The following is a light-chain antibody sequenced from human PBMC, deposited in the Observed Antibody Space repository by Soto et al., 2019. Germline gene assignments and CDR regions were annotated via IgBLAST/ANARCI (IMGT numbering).Light chain of an antibody. Sequence: EIGLTQSPGTLSLSPGERATLSCSSRQSVNSNYLAWYQQKPGQAPRLLIFGASNRATAIPDRFSGSGSGTDFTITISRLEPEDFAMYYCQHYGSSPTSCTFGQGTKREIK. J-gene: IGKJ2*02. CDR2: GAS. CDR3: QHYGSSPTSCT. V-gene: IGKV3-20*01. CDR1: QSVNSNY.